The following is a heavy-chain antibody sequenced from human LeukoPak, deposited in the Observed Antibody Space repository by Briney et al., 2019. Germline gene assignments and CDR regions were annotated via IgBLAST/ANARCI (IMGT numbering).Heavy chain of an antibody. CDR2: IYRGGST. CDR1: GFTVGTNS. V-gene: IGHV3-53*01. CDR3: ASAREYCESAECYEYFLH. Sequence: GRSLRLSCAASGFTVGTNSMSWVRQSPGKGLEWVSVIYRGGSTYYADSVNGRFTISRDSPRNSLFLQMKSLRVEDTALYYCASAREYCESAECYEYFLHWGQGTLVTVSS. J-gene: IGHJ1*01. D-gene: IGHD2/OR15-2a*01.